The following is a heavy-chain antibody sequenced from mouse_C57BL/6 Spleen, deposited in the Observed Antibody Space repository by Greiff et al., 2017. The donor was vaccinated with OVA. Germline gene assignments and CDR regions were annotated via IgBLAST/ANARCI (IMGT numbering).Heavy chain of an antibody. CDR3: TTGSYYYGSSYYFDY. J-gene: IGHJ2*01. CDR2: LDPEDGDT. Sequence: EVQLVESGAELVRPGASVTLSCTASGFNIKDYYMHWVKQRPEQGLEWIGRLDPEDGDTEYAPKFQGKAPMTADTSANTAYLQLSSLTAEDTAVYYCTTGSYYYGSSYYFDYWGQGTTLTVSS. V-gene: IGHV14-1*01. D-gene: IGHD1-1*01. CDR1: GFNIKDYY.